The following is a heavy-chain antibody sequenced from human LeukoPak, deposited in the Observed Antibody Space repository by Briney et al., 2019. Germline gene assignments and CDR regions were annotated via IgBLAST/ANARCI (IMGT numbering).Heavy chain of an antibody. CDR2: IYYSGST. CDR1: GGSINSGGFY. V-gene: IGHV4-31*03. J-gene: IGHJ4*02. Sequence: SETLSLTCTVSGGSINSGGFYWSWIRQHPGKGLEWIGYIYYSGSTFYNPSLKSRVAISLDKSKNQFSLNLRSVTAADTAVYYCARGGSFLGNYVYWGQGTLVTVSS. CDR3: ARGGSFLGNYVY. D-gene: IGHD3-16*01.